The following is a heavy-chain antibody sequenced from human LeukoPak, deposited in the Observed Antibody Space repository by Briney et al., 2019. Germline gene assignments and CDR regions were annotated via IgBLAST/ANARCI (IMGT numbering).Heavy chain of an antibody. J-gene: IGHJ3*02. CDR3: ARERLNRVVEMATTFDI. CDR1: GGSFSGYY. V-gene: IGHV4-34*01. CDR2: INHSGST. D-gene: IGHD5-24*01. Sequence: PSETLSLTCVVYGGSFSGYYWSWIRQPPGKGLEWIGEINHSGSTNYNPSLKSRVTISVDTSKNQFSLKLSSVTAADTAVYYCARERLNRVVEMATTFDIWGQGAMVTVSS.